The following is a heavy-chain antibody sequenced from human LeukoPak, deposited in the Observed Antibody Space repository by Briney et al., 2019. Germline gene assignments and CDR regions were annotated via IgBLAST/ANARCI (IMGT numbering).Heavy chain of an antibody. CDR3: ARYPDSRFCGGDCYPDY. CDR1: GYTLTELS. CDR2: FDPEDGET. Sequence: GASVKVSCKVSGYTLTELSMHWVRQAPGKGLEWMGGFDPEDGETIYAQKFQGRVTMTRDTSTSTVYMELSSLRSEDTAVYYCARYPDSRFCGGDCYPDYWGQGTLVTVSS. D-gene: IGHD2-21*02. V-gene: IGHV1-24*01. J-gene: IGHJ4*02.